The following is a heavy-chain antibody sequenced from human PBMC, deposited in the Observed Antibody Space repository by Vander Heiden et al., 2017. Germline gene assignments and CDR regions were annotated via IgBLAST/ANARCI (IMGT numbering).Heavy chain of an antibody. CDR1: GFSLSTSGVG. CDR3: AHRGYYYDSSGYYYAWFDP. V-gene: IGHV2-5*02. J-gene: IGHJ5*02. D-gene: IGHD3-22*01. CDR2: IYWDDDK. Sequence: QITLKESGPTLVKPTQTLTLTCTFSGFSLSTSGVGGGWIRQPPGKALEWLALIYWDDDKRYSPSLKSRLTITKDTSKNQVVLTMTNMDPVDTATYYCAHRGYYYDSSGYYYAWFDPWGQGTLVTVSS.